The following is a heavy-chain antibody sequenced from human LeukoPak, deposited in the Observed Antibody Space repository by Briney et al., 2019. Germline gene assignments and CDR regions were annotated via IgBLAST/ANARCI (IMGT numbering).Heavy chain of an antibody. CDR1: VYTFTSYD. CDR2: INLKSSYT. D-gene: IGHD6-19*01. CDR3: ARLAGSIDY. Sequence: ASVTVSFTASVYTFTSYDINRVRQASGQGREGMGWINLKSSYTGYPHHFHPTVTITRDPSISTAYMELSSLRSEDTAVYYCARLAGSIDYWGQGTLVTVSS. V-gene: IGHV1-8*03. J-gene: IGHJ4*02.